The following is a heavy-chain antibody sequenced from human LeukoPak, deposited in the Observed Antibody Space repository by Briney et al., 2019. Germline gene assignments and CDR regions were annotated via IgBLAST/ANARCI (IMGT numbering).Heavy chain of an antibody. CDR2: IYYSGST. J-gene: IGHJ4*02. CDR3: ARVSDGTLDY. Sequence: SETLSLTCTVSGGSISSYYWSWIRQPPGKGLEWIGCIYYSGSTNYNPSLKSRVTISVDTSKNQFSLKLSSVTAADTAVYYCARVSDGTLDYWGQGTLVTVSS. V-gene: IGHV4-59*01. CDR1: GGSISSYY. D-gene: IGHD2-15*01.